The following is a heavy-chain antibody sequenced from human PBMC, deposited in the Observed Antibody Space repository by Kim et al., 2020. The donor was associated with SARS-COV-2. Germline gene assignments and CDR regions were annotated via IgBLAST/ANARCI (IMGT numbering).Heavy chain of an antibody. CDR3: AKTLTVGTAAAMDS. D-gene: IGHD2-21*02. V-gene: IGHV3-23*01. CDR1: GFIFSRFD. Sequence: GGSLRLSCSASGFIFSRFDMSWVRQAPGRGLEWVSTVSGSGAKTDYADSVKGRLSVSRDNSKDTLFLHMNSLRAEDTAIYYCAKTLTVGTAAAMDSWGKGILVTVPS. J-gene: IGHJ4*02. CDR2: VSGSGAKT.